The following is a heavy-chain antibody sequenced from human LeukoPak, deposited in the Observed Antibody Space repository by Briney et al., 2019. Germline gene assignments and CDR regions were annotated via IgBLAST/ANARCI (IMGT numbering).Heavy chain of an antibody. J-gene: IGHJ4*02. CDR1: GGSISSGGYY. V-gene: IGHV4-31*11. CDR2: IYHSGST. D-gene: IGHD3-16*01. Sequence: SETLSLTCAVSGGSISSGGYYWSWIRQHPGKGLEWIGYIYHSGSTYYNPSLKSRVTISVDTSKNQYSLKLSSVTAADTAVYYCATLKLWSPDYWGQGTLVTVSS. CDR3: ATLKLWSPDY.